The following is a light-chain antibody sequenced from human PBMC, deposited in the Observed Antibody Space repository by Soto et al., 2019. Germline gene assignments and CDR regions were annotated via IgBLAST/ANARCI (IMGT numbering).Light chain of an antibody. V-gene: IGKV1-39*01. Sequence: DIQMTQSPSSXSASVGDRVTITCRASQSISSYLNWYQQKPGKAPKLLIYAASSLESGVPSRFSGSGSGTDFTLTISSLQPEDFATYYCQQSYSTPRTFDQGTKVEIK. CDR2: AAS. CDR1: QSISSY. J-gene: IGKJ1*01. CDR3: QQSYSTPRT.